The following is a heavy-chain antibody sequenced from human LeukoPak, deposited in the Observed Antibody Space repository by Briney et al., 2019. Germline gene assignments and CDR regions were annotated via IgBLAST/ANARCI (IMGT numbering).Heavy chain of an antibody. D-gene: IGHD6-19*01. CDR1: GYTFTSYG. Sequence: GASVKVSCKASGYTFTSYGISWVRQAPGQGLEWMGRIIPILGIANYAQKFQGRVTITADKSTSTAYMELSSLRSEDTAVYYCARGARLGYSSGWSAYYFDYWGQGTLVTVSS. CDR3: ARGARLGYSSGWSAYYFDY. J-gene: IGHJ4*02. CDR2: IIPILGIA. V-gene: IGHV1-69*04.